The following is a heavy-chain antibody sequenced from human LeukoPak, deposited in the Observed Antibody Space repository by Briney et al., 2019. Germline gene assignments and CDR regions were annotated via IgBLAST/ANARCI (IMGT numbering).Heavy chain of an antibody. J-gene: IGHJ4*02. CDR1: GYIFTAYY. V-gene: IGHV1-2*02. Sequence: ASVKVSCKASGYIFTAYYIHWVRLAPGQGLEWMGWINPNSGGTNYAQKFQGRVTMTRDTSISTAYMELSRLRSDDTAVFYCAREYYDILTGYYSFDYWGQGTLVTVSS. D-gene: IGHD3-9*01. CDR3: AREYYDILTGYYSFDY. CDR2: INPNSGGT.